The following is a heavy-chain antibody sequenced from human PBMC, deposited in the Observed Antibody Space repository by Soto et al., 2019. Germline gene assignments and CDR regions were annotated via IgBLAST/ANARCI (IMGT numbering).Heavy chain of an antibody. CDR1: GGTFNSYA. CDR3: ARERGGYNRGDFEF. V-gene: IGHV1-69*01. CDR2: IIPDFGTG. D-gene: IGHD1-26*01. Sequence: QVLLVQSGAEVREPGSSVNVSCKASGGTFNSYAISWVRQAPGQGLEWMGEIIPDFGTGNSAQKFRGRVSITADEPTTTVYMGLSGLTLEDTAVYYCARERGGYNRGDFEFWGQGTQVTVSS. J-gene: IGHJ4*02.